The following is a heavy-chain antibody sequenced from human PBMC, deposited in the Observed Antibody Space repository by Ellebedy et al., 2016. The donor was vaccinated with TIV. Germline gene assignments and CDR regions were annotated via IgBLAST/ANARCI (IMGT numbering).Heavy chain of an antibody. J-gene: IGHJ4*02. V-gene: IGHV3-11*06. CDR1: GFTFSDYY. D-gene: IGHD2-21*02. CDR2: ISSSSSYT. CDR3: ARIPVTAVVVTADYYFDY. Sequence: GGSLRLSCAASGFTFSDYYMSWIRQAPGKGLEWVSYISSSSSYTNYADSVKGRFTISRDNAKNSLYLQMNSLRAEDTAVYYCARIPVTAVVVTADYYFDYWGQGTLVTVSS.